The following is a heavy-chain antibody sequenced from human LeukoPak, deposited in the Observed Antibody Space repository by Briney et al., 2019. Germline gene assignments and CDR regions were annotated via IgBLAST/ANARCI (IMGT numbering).Heavy chain of an antibody. D-gene: IGHD3-10*01. CDR2: VNHSGST. CDR1: GGSFSGYY. V-gene: IGHV4-34*01. Sequence: SETLSLTCAVYGGSFSGYYWGWIRQPPGKGLEWIGEVNHSGSTNYNPSLKSRVTISVDTSKNQFSLKLSSVTAADTAVYYCARGYSSGSYYRGWYYFDYWGQGTLVTVSS. J-gene: IGHJ4*02. CDR3: ARGYSSGSYYRGWYYFDY.